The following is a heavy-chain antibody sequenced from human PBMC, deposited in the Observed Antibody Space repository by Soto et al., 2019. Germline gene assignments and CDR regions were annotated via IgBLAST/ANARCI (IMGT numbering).Heavy chain of an antibody. D-gene: IGHD3-22*01. Sequence: PGESLKISCKGSGYNFAGYWIAWVRQMPGKGLEWMGRIDPSDSQTYYSPSFRGHVTISATKSITTVFLQWSSLRASDTAMYYCARQIYDSDTGPNFQYYFDSWGQGTPVTVSS. V-gene: IGHV5-10-1*01. J-gene: IGHJ4*02. CDR2: IDPSDSQT. CDR3: ARQIYDSDTGPNFQYYFDS. CDR1: GYNFAGYW.